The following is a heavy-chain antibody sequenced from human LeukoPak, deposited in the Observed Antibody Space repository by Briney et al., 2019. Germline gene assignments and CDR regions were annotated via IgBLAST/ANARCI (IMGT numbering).Heavy chain of an antibody. V-gene: IGHV4-34*01. CDR2: INHSGST. D-gene: IGHD3-22*01. CDR1: GGPFSGYY. CDR3: ARGCDDSSGYYQYYFDY. Sequence: SETLSLTCAVYGGPFSGYYWSWIRQPPGKGLEWIGEINHSGSTNYNPSLKSRVTISVDTSKNQFSLKLSSVTAADTAVYYCARGCDDSSGYYQYYFDYWGQGTLVTVSS. J-gene: IGHJ4*02.